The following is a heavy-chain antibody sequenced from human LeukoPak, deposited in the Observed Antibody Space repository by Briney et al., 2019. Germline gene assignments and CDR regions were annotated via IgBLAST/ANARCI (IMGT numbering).Heavy chain of an antibody. CDR3: ARLALTGAYYYYMDV. J-gene: IGHJ6*03. CDR2: INHSGST. CDR1: GGSFSGYY. Sequence: PSETLSLTCAVYGGSFSGYYWSWIRQPPGKGLEWIGEINHSGSTNYNPSLKSRVTISVDTSKNQFSLKLSSVTAADMAVYYCARLALTGAYYYYMDVWGKGTTVTVSS. V-gene: IGHV4-34*01. D-gene: IGHD7-27*01.